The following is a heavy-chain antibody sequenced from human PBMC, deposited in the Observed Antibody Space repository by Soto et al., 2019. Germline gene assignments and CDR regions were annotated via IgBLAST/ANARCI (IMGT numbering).Heavy chain of an antibody. CDR2: ISSSGSTI. Sequence: VQLVESGGGLVKPGGSLRLSCAASGFTFSDYYMSWIRQAPGKGLEWVSYISSSGSTIYYADSVKGRFTISRDNAKNSLYLQMKTRSAVATALSACATVARPWLVYYGDPWRQRTLVTFSS. CDR1: GFTFSDYY. D-gene: IGHD1-26*01. V-gene: IGHV3-11*01. CDR3: ATVARPWLVYYGDP. J-gene: IGHJ5*02.